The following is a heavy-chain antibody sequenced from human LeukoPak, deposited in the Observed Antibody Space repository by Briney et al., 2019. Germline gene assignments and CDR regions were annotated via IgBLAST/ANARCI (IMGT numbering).Heavy chain of an antibody. CDR2: VSSDGSTP. J-gene: IGHJ4*02. CDR3: ARAQVVAFDY. CDR1: GLTFSDYV. V-gene: IGHV3-30-3*01. Sequence: PGRSLRLSCAASGLTFSDYVLYWVRQAPGKGLEWVALVSSDGSTPYYPDSVKGRFIISRDNSKNTLYLQINSLRSEDTAVYYCARAQVVAFDYWGQGTLVTVSS. D-gene: IGHD2-15*01.